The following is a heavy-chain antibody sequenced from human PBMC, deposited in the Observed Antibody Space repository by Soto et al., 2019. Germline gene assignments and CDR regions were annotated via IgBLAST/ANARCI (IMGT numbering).Heavy chain of an antibody. J-gene: IGHJ4*02. CDR1: GYTFTSYG. D-gene: IGHD6-13*01. CDR3: ARDEVEAAAGTYFSGY. Sequence: ASVKVSCKASGYTFTSYGISWVRQASGQGLEWMGWISAYNGNTNYAQKLQGRVTMTTDTSTSTAYMELRSLRSDDTAVYYCARDEVEAAAGTYFSGYWGQGTLVTVSS. V-gene: IGHV1-18*01. CDR2: ISAYNGNT.